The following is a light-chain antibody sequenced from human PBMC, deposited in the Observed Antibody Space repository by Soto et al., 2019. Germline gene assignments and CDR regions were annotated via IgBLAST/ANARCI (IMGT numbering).Light chain of an antibody. Sequence: ELVMTQSPATLSVSPGDSATLSCRASQSVTSRYLAWYQQKTGQAPRLLIYGASNRATGIPERFSGSGSGTVFNLTISSLEPEDFAVYYCQKYGTSPITFGQGTRLEIK. CDR1: QSVTSRY. CDR2: GAS. V-gene: IGKV3-20*01. J-gene: IGKJ5*01. CDR3: QKYGTSPIT.